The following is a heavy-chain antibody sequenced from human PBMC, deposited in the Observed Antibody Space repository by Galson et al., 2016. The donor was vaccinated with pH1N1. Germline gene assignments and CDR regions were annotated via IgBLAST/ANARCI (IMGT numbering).Heavy chain of an antibody. CDR2: IGSNERTT. CDR1: GFTFSAYA. CDR3: TRDAGGYSAFAY. J-gene: IGHJ4*02. Sequence: SLRLSCAASGFTFSAYAMHWVRQAPGKGLEYVSVIGSNERTTYYADSVNGRFTISRDNSKNTVNLQMGSLREDDMDVYYCTRDAGGYSAFAYWGQGTLVTVSS. V-gene: IGHV3-64*02. D-gene: IGHD1-26*01.